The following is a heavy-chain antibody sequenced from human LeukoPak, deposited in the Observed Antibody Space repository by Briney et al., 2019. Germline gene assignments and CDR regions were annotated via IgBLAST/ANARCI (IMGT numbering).Heavy chain of an antibody. D-gene: IGHD1-26*01. CDR3: ARWGIVGHDAFDL. J-gene: IGHJ3*01. Sequence: GGSLRLSCAGSGFTFSRYGIHWVRQAPGKGLEWGALIRYDGSDHWYGDPAKGRFTISRDNSKDTVYLQMDSLRDEDTAVYFCARWGIVGHDAFDLWGQGTMVTVSS. CDR2: IRYDGSDH. V-gene: IGHV3-33*01. CDR1: GFTFSRYG.